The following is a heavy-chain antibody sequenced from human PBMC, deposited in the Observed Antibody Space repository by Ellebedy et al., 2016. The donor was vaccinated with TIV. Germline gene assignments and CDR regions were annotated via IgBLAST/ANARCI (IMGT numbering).Heavy chain of an antibody. Sequence: GESLKISCAASGFTVSSNYMSWVRQAPGKGLEWVSSISSSSSYIYYADSVKGRFTISRDNAKNSLYLQMNSLRAEDTAVYYCARDQKSEWELLSDYWGQGTLVTVSS. D-gene: IGHD1-26*01. V-gene: IGHV3-21*01. J-gene: IGHJ4*02. CDR2: ISSSSSYI. CDR3: ARDQKSEWELLSDY. CDR1: GFTVSSNY.